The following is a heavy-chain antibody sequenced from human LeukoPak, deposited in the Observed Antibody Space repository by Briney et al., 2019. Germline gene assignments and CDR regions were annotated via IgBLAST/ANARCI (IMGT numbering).Heavy chain of an antibody. CDR1: GYTFTSYD. J-gene: IGHJ3*02. CDR3: AKVNWPHDAFDI. CDR2: IIPILGIA. Sequence: SVKVSCKASGYTFTSYDINWVRQAPGQGLEWMGRIIPILGIANYAQKFQGRVTITADKSTSTAYMELSSLRSEDTAVYYCAKVNWPHDAFDIWGQGTMVTVSS. V-gene: IGHV1-69*04. D-gene: IGHD1-1*01.